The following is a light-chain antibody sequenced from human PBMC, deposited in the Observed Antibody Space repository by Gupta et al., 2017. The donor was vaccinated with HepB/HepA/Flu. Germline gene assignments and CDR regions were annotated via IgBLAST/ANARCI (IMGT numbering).Light chain of an antibody. V-gene: IGKV1-39*01. CDR3: QQSYSSGT. J-gene: IGKJ1*01. CDR1: QRISSY. CDR2: AAS. Sequence: DIQLTQSPSSLSASVGDRVTITCRASQRISSYCNWYQQKPGKVPKLLIYAASRLQSGVPSMCSGSGAGTEFTLTSSSLQPEDFATYYCQQSYSSGTFGQGTKVEIK.